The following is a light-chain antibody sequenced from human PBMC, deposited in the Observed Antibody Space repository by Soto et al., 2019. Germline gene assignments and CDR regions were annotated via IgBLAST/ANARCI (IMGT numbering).Light chain of an antibody. CDR1: SSDVGGYNY. J-gene: IGLJ1*01. CDR3: SSYTTSSTYV. Sequence: QYALTQPASVSGSPGQSITISCTGTSSDVGGYNYVSWYQHHPGKAPKLMIYDVGYRPSGVSNRFSGSKSGNTASLTISGLQAEDEADYYCSSYTTSSTYVFGTGTKLTVL. CDR2: DVG. V-gene: IGLV2-14*03.